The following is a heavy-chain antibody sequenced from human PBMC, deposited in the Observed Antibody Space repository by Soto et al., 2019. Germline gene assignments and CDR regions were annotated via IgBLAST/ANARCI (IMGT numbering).Heavy chain of an antibody. V-gene: IGHV4-4*02. D-gene: IGHD6-13*01. J-gene: IGHJ4*02. Sequence: SETLSLTCAVSSGSISSSNWWSWVRQPPGKGLEWIGEIYHSGSTNYNPSLKSRVTISVDKSKNQFSLKLSSVTAADTAVYYCAREYSSSGSFDYWGQGTLVTVSS. CDR2: IYHSGST. CDR1: SGSISSSNW. CDR3: AREYSSSGSFDY.